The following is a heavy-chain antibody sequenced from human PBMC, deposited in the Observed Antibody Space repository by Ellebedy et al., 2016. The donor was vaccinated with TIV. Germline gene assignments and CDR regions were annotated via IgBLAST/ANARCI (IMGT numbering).Heavy chain of an antibody. CDR2: IDPSDSYT. CDR3: ALTYSSGWYSQIDYYGMDV. V-gene: IGHV5-10-1*01. CDR1: GYSFTSYW. J-gene: IGHJ6*02. D-gene: IGHD6-19*01. Sequence: PGGSLRLSCKGSGYSFTSYWISWVRQMPGKGLEWMGRIDPSDSYTNYSQSFQGHVTISADKSISTAYLQWSSLKASDTAMYYCALTYSSGWYSQIDYYGMDVWGQGTTVTVSS.